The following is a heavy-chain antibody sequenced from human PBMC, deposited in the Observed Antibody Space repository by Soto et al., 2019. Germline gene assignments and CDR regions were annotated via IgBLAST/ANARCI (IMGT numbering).Heavy chain of an antibody. Sequence: QLQLQESGSGLVKPSQTLSLTCAVSGGSISSGGYSWRWIRQPPGKGLEWIGYIYHSGRTYYNPSRKGRVNISVNRYKNQFSLKLISVTAADTAVYYCARGGRLRDYAFDIWGQGTMVTVSS. CDR2: IYHSGRT. CDR1: GGSISSGGYS. J-gene: IGHJ3*02. CDR3: ARGGRLRDYAFDI. V-gene: IGHV4-30-2*01.